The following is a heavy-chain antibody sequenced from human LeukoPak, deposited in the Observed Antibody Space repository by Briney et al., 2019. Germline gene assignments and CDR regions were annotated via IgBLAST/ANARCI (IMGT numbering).Heavy chain of an antibody. V-gene: IGHV3-23*01. Sequence: GGSLRLSCAASGFTFSSYAMSWVRQAPGKGLEWVSAISGSGGSTYYADSVKGRFTISRDNSKNTLYLQMNSLRAEDTAVYYCAKDFIVVVPAAMGEAFDIWGQGTMVTVSS. J-gene: IGHJ3*02. CDR1: GFTFSSYA. CDR3: AKDFIVVVPAAMGEAFDI. D-gene: IGHD2-2*01. CDR2: ISGSGGST.